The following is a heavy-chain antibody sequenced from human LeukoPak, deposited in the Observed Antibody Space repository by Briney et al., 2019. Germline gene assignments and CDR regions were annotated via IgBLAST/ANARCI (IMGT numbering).Heavy chain of an antibody. D-gene: IGHD2-15*01. J-gene: IGHJ6*02. V-gene: IGHV1-24*01. CDR2: LDPEDVEA. CDR1: GYSLTELS. CDR3: ATSASAPAYYYGLDV. Sequence: GASVNVSCKVSGYSLTELSIHWLRQAPGKGLEWMGGLDPEDVEAIYAQKFQGRVTMTEDTSTDTAYMELSSLKSEDTAVYYCATSASAPAYYYGLDVWGRGTTVTVSS.